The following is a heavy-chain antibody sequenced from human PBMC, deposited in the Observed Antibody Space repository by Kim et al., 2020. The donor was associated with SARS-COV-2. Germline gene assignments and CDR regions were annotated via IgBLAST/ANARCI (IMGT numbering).Heavy chain of an antibody. CDR2: VYFTGTT. V-gene: IGHV4-59*13. CDR1: GDSINSFY. J-gene: IGHJ5*02. D-gene: IGHD3-10*01. CDR3: ARARAGEGRNYWFDP. Sequence: SETLSLTCTVSGDSINSFYWSWIRHIPGKGLEWIGFVYFTGTTTYNSSLESRVSISLDRSRTQFTLALTPVTAADTATYYCARARAGEGRNYWFDPWGPG.